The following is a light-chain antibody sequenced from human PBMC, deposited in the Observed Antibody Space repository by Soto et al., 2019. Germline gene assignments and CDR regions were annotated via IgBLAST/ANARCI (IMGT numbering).Light chain of an antibody. J-gene: IGKJ4*01. CDR2: DAS. Sequence: EIVMTQSPDTLSVSPGEGATLSCRASQSISSNFAWYQQKPGQAPRLVIFDASTRATGIADRFTGRGSGTEFTLTISSLQSEDSAVYFCQQYNDWPPITFGGGTKVEIK. CDR3: QQYNDWPPIT. CDR1: QSISSN. V-gene: IGKV3-15*01.